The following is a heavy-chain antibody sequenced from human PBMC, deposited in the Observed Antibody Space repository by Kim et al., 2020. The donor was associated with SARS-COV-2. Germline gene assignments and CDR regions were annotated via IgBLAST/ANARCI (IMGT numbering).Heavy chain of an antibody. Sequence: GGSLRLSCAASGLTFNTYGMHWVRQAPGKGLEWGAVIAYDGSHKYYVDSVKGRFTISRDNSKNTLYLQMNSLRIEDTAVYYCARSFSGSYFGYDYWGQGSLVTVSS. V-gene: IGHV3-30*03. CDR2: IAYDGSHK. D-gene: IGHD1-26*01. CDR3: ARSFSGSYFGYDY. CDR1: GLTFNTYG. J-gene: IGHJ4*02.